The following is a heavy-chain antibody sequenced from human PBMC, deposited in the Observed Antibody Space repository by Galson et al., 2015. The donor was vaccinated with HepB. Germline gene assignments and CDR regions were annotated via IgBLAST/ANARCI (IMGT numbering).Heavy chain of an antibody. D-gene: IGHD4-23*01. CDR2: IRYDGSNK. CDR1: GFTFSSYG. V-gene: IGHV3-30*02. CDR3: AKRPVIRDYGGTVDAFDI. Sequence: SLRLSCAASGFTFSSYGMHWVRQAPGKGLEWVAFIRYDGSNKYYADSVKGRFTISRDNSKNTLYLQMNSLRAEDTAVYYCAKRPVIRDYGGTVDAFDIWGQGTMVTVSS. J-gene: IGHJ3*02.